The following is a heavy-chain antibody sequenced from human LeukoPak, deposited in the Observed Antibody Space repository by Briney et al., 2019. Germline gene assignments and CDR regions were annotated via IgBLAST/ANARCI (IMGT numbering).Heavy chain of an antibody. CDR2: INHSGRT. CDR1: GGSFSGYY. CDR3: ASGRYYYGSGSYLGYYYYYMDV. D-gene: IGHD3-10*01. V-gene: IGHV4-34*01. Sequence: SETLSLTCAVYGGSFSGYYWSWIRQPPGKGLEGIGEINHSGRTNYNTSLKSRVTISVDTSKNQFSLQLSSVTAADTAVYYCASGRYYYGSGSYLGYYYYYMDVWGKGTTVTVSS. J-gene: IGHJ6*03.